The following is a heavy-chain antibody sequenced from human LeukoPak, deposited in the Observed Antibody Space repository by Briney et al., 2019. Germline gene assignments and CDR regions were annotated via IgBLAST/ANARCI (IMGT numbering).Heavy chain of an antibody. CDR3: ARSGFTHSRPEGMDV. CDR2: IYYSGST. Sequence: SETLSLTCTVSGGSISSYYWSWIRQPPGKGLEWIGYIYYSGSTNYNPSLKSRVTISVDTSKNQFSLKLSSVTAADTAVYYCARSGFTHSRPEGMDVGAQGPTVPVSS. V-gene: IGHV4-59*08. J-gene: IGHJ6*02. D-gene: IGHD1-14*01. CDR1: GGSISSYY.